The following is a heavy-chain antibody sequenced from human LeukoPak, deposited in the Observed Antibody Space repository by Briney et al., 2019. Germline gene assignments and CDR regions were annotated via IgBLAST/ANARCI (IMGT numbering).Heavy chain of an antibody. D-gene: IGHD3-3*01. Sequence: ASVKVSCKASGYTFTSYAMHWVRQAPGQRLEWMGWINAGNGNTKYSQKFQGRVTITRNTSISTAYMELSSLRSEDTAVYYCARRVEVFGVVLFDYWGQGTLVTVSS. V-gene: IGHV1-3*01. CDR1: GYTFTSYA. J-gene: IGHJ4*02. CDR3: ARRVEVFGVVLFDY. CDR2: INAGNGNT.